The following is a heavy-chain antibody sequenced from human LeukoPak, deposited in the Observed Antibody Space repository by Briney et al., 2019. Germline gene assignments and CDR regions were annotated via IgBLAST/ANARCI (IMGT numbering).Heavy chain of an antibody. V-gene: IGHV3-7*01. CDR1: EFTLSSYW. Sequence: GGSLRLSCAASEFTLSSYWMSWVRQAPGKGLEWVANIKQDGSEKYYVDSVKGRFTISRDNAKNSLYLQMNSLRAEDTAVYYCARVSHSSGYYYSDSLGQGTQVTVSS. CDR3: ARVSHSSGYYYSDS. J-gene: IGHJ4*02. D-gene: IGHD3-22*01. CDR2: IKQDGSEK.